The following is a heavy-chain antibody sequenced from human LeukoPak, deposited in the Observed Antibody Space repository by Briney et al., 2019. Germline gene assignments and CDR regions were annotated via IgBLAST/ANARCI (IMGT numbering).Heavy chain of an antibody. CDR2: IYPGDSDT. J-gene: IGHJ4*02. V-gene: IGHV5-51*01. Sequence: GESLKISCKGSGYSFTSYWIGWVRQMPGKGLEWMGIIYPGDSDTRYSPSFQGQVTISADKSISTAYLQWSSLKASDTAMYYCARHGRMATINCYFDYWGQGTLVTVSS. D-gene: IGHD5-24*01. CDR3: ARHGRMATINCYFDY. CDR1: GYSFTSYW.